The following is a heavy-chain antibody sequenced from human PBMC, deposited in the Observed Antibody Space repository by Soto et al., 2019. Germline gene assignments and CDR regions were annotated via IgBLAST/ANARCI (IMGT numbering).Heavy chain of an antibody. CDR3: VRERLIRSGPTWYYYYGMDV. CDR2: INHSGST. D-gene: IGHD3-3*01. V-gene: IGHV4-34*01. J-gene: IGHJ6*02. CDR1: GGSFSVYY. Sequence: QVQLQQWGAGLLKPSETLSLTCAVYGGSFSVYYWSWIRQPPGKGLEWIGEINHSGSTNYNPSLKSRVIISVDTSKNQFSLKLSSVTAADTAVYYCVRERLIRSGPTWYYYYGMDVWGQGTTVRVSS.